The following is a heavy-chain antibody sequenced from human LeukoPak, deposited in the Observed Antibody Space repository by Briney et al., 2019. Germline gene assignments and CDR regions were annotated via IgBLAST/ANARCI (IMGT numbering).Heavy chain of an antibody. CDR2: ISYSGST. Sequence: SETLSLTCTVSGGSISSGDYYWSWIRQPPGKGLEWIGYISYSGSTYYSPSLKSRITISVDTSKNQFSLRLTSVTAADTAVYYCARDLSEPNYYYYYMDVWGKGTPVTVSS. J-gene: IGHJ6*03. V-gene: IGHV4-30-4*08. CDR1: GGSISSGDYY. CDR3: ARDLSEPNYYYYYMDV. D-gene: IGHD1-14*01.